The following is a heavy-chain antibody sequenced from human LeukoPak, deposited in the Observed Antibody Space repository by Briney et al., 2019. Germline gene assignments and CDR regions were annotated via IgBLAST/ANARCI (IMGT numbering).Heavy chain of an antibody. CDR3: GRITIYGVVDY. CDR2: VHYIGTT. Sequence: SETLSLNCTVSGGSISTSDYYWTWIRQPPGKGLEWIGSVHYIGTTYSSPSLKSRVTMSVDPSKNQFSLKLTSVTAADTAVYYCGRITIYGVVDYWGQGTLVTVSS. V-gene: IGHV4-39*01. D-gene: IGHD3-3*01. CDR1: GGSISTSDYY. J-gene: IGHJ4*02.